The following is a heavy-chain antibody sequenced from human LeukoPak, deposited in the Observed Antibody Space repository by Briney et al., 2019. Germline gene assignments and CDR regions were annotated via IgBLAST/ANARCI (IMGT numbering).Heavy chain of an antibody. Sequence: GGSLRLSCAASGFTVSSNYMSWVRQAPGKGLEWVSVIYSGGSTYYADSVKGRFTISRHNSKNTLYLQMNSLRAEDTAVHYCAMTWGYYYYYGMDVWGQGTTVTVSS. D-gene: IGHD3-16*01. CDR2: IYSGGST. J-gene: IGHJ6*02. CDR3: AMTWGYYYYYGMDV. CDR1: GFTVSSNY. V-gene: IGHV3-53*04.